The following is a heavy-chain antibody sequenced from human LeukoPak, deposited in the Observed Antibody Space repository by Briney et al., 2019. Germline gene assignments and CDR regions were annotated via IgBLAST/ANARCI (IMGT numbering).Heavy chain of an antibody. Sequence: ASETLSLTCTVSGGSISSYYWSWIRQPPGKGLEWIGYIYYSGSTNYNPSLKSRVTISVDTSKNQFSLKLSSVTAADTAVYYCARGPYYSSSWNFDYWGQGTLVTVSS. CDR1: GGSISSYY. J-gene: IGHJ4*02. CDR3: ARGPYYSSSWNFDY. V-gene: IGHV4-59*12. D-gene: IGHD6-13*01. CDR2: IYYSGST.